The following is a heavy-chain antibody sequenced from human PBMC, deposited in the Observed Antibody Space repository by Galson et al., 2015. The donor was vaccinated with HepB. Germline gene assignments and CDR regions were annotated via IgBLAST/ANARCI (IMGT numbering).Heavy chain of an antibody. D-gene: IGHD3-3*01. J-gene: IGHJ6*02. CDR2: FDPEDGET. V-gene: IGHV1-24*01. CDR1: GYTLTELS. CDR3: ATDLNDFWSGYYGGMDV. Sequence: SVKVSCKVSGYTLTELSMHWVRQAPGKGLEWMGGFDPEDGETIYAQKFQGRVTMTEDTSTDTAYMKLSSLRSEDTAVYYCATDLNDFWSGYYGGMDVWGQGTTVTVSS.